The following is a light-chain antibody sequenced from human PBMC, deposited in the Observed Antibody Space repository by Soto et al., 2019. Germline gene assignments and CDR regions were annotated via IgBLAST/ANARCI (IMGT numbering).Light chain of an antibody. CDR2: GAS. V-gene: IGKV3-15*01. Sequence: EVVMTQSPATLSVSPGERAALSCRASQSISSNLAWYQQKPGQPPRRLISGASTRATGIPATFSGSGSGTNCSLTISSRQSEEFAVYYCQQYNNWPITFGGGTKVEL. J-gene: IGKJ4*01. CDR1: QSISSN. CDR3: QQYNNWPIT.